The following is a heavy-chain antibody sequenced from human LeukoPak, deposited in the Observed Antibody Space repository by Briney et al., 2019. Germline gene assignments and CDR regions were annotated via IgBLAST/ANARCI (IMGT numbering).Heavy chain of an antibody. J-gene: IGHJ6*02. CDR1: GFTFSSYT. Sequence: GGSLRLSCAASGFTFSSYTMNWVRQAPGKGLEWVSSISSSSSYIYYADSVKGRFTISRDNAKNSLYLQMNSLRAEDTAVYYCARDESYYYDSSGYRPSYYYGMDVWGQGTTVTVSS. CDR2: ISSSSSYI. D-gene: IGHD3-22*01. CDR3: ARDESYYYDSSGYRPSYYYGMDV. V-gene: IGHV3-21*01.